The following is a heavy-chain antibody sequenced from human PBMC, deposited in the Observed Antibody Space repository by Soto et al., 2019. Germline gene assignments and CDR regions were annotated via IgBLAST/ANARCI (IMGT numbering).Heavy chain of an antibody. J-gene: IGHJ6*02. CDR2: INPNSGGT. D-gene: IGHD2-15*01. CDR3: AKDRNSNLGYCSGGSCYSAYGMDV. Sequence: ASVKVSCKASGYTFTSYDINWVRQATGQGLEWMGWINPNSGGTNYAQKFQGWVTMTRDTSISTAYMELSRLRSDDTAVYYCAKDRNSNLGYCSGGSCYSAYGMDVWGQGTTVTVS. V-gene: IGHV1-2*04. CDR1: GYTFTSYD.